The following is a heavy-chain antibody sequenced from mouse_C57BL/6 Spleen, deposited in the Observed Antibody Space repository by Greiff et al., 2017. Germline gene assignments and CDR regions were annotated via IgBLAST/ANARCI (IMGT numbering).Heavy chain of an antibody. CDR1: GFNIKDDY. J-gene: IGHJ4*01. V-gene: IGHV14-4*01. Sequence: VQLQQSGAELVRPGASVKLSCTASGFNIKDDYMHWVKQRPEQGLEWIGWIDPENGDTEYASKFQGKATITADTSSNTAYLQLSSLTSEDTAVYYCTTWWDYGSSYENAMDYWGQGTSVTVSS. CDR2: IDPENGDT. CDR3: TTWWDYGSSYENAMDY. D-gene: IGHD1-1*01.